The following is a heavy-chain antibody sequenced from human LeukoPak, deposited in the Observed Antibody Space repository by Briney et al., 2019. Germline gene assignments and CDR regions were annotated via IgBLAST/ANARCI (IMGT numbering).Heavy chain of an antibody. CDR1: GYTFTSYY. Sequence: ASVKVSCKASGYTFTSYYVHWVRQAPGQGLEWMGWINPNSGGTNYAQKFQGRVTLTRDTSINTAYIEVNRLRSDDTALYYCARNYEFWSFDYWGQGTLVIVSS. CDR3: ARNYEFWSFDY. CDR2: INPNSGGT. V-gene: IGHV1-2*02. D-gene: IGHD3-3*01. J-gene: IGHJ4*02.